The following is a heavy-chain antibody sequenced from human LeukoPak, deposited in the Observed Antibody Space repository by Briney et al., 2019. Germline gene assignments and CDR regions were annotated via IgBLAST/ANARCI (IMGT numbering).Heavy chain of an antibody. D-gene: IGHD4-17*01. CDR2: IPRSGSTI. CDR1: GFTFSDYY. Sequence: GGSLRLSCAASGFTFSDYYMSWIRQAPGKGLEWVSYIPRSGSTIYYADSVKGRFAISRDNAKNSLYLQMNSLRVEDTAVYYCARDRGYGDYEVYGNWFDPWGQGTLVTVSS. V-gene: IGHV3-11*01. CDR3: ARDRGYGDYEVYGNWFDP. J-gene: IGHJ5*02.